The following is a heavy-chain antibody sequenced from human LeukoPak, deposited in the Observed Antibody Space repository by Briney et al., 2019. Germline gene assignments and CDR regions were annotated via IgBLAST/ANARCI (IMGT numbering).Heavy chain of an antibody. Sequence: GGSLRLSCAASGFTFSNSAMHRVRQAPGKGLEWVALISYHVSDKYYADSVKGRFTISRDNSKNTLYLQMNSLRAEDTAVYYCARDPYCSSTSCFINWFDPWGQGTLVTVSS. J-gene: IGHJ5*02. CDR1: GFTFSNSA. CDR2: ISYHVSDK. D-gene: IGHD2-2*01. V-gene: IGHV3-30-3*01. CDR3: ARDPYCSSTSCFINWFDP.